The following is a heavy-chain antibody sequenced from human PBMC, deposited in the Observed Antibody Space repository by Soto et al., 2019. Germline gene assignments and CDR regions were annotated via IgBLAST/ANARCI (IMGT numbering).Heavy chain of an antibody. J-gene: IGHJ6*02. V-gene: IGHV1-8*01. Sequence: QVQLVESGAEVKKPGASVKVSCKASGYTFTIYDINWVRQATGQGLEWMGWMNPNSGNTGYAQKFQGRVTMTRNTSISTAYMELSSLRSEDTAVYYCARGPYDFWSGYYPYYYYGMDVWGQGTTVTVSS. CDR3: ARGPYDFWSGYYPYYYYGMDV. CDR2: MNPNSGNT. CDR1: GYTFTIYD. D-gene: IGHD3-3*01.